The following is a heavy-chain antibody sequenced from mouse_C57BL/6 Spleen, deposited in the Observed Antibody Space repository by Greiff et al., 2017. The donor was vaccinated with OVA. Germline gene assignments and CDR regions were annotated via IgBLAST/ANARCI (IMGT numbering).Heavy chain of an antibody. D-gene: IGHD1-1*01. Sequence: VQLQQPGAELVMPGASVKLSCKASGYTFTSYWMHWVKQRPGQGLEWIGEIDPSDSYTNYNQKFKGKSTLTVDKSSSTAYMQLSSLTSEDSAVYYCAREDYYGSRGYFDVWGTGTTVTVSS. CDR2: IDPSDSYT. CDR1: GYTFTSYW. J-gene: IGHJ1*03. CDR3: AREDYYGSRGYFDV. V-gene: IGHV1-69*01.